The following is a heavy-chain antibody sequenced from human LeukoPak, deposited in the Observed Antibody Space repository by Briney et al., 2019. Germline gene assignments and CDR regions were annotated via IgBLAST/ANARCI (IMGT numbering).Heavy chain of an antibody. CDR2: INPNSGGT. CDR3: ARDHPRAIFGVVISYGMGV. CDR1: GYTFTGYY. Sequence: GASVKVSCKASGYTFTGYYMHWVRQAPGQGLEWMGWINPNSGGTNYAQKFQGRVTMTRDTSISTAYMELSRLRSDDTAVYYCARDHPRAIFGVVISYGMGVWGQGTTVTVSS. V-gene: IGHV1-2*02. J-gene: IGHJ6*02. D-gene: IGHD3-3*01.